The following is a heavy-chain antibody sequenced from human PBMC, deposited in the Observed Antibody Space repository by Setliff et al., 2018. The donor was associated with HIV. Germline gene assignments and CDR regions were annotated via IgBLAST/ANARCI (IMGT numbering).Heavy chain of an antibody. D-gene: IGHD3-16*01. V-gene: IGHV4-61*02. Sequence: SETLSLTCTVSGGSISSGSYYWSWMRQPAGKGLEWIGRIYTSGSANYSPSLKSRVTISLDTSKNQFSPNLTSMTAADTAVYYCARGGEYPNWFFDLWGRGTLVTVSS. J-gene: IGHJ2*01. CDR3: ARGGEYPNWFFDL. CDR1: GGSISSGSYY. CDR2: IYTSGSA.